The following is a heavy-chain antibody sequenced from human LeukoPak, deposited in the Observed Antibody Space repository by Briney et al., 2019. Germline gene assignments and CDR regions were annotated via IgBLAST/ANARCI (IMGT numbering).Heavy chain of an antibody. CDR1: GGSISSHY. CDR3: ARGGGTLDY. CDR2: IYDSGKT. Sequence: SETLSLTCTVSGGSISSHYWSWIRQPPGKGLEWIGYIYDSGKTNYNASPISRVTISVDTSKNQFSLKLTSVTPADTAVYYCARGGGTLDYWGQGTLVTVSS. V-gene: IGHV4-59*11. D-gene: IGHD3-16*01. J-gene: IGHJ4*02.